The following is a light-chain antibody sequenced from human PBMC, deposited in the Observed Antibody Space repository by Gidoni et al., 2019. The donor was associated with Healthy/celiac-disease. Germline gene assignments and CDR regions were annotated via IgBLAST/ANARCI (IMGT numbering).Light chain of an antibody. Sequence: DFQLTQSRSSLSASVGDRVTITCRASQRISSYLTWYQQKPGHAPKLLIYAASSLQSGVPSRFSGSGSGTDFTLTISSLKPEDVATYYCQQSYSTPRFTFGPGTKVEIK. J-gene: IGKJ3*01. CDR1: QRISSY. V-gene: IGKV1-39*01. CDR2: AAS. CDR3: QQSYSTPRFT.